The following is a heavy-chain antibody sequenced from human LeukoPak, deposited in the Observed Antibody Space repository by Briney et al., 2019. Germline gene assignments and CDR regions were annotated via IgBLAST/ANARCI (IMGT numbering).Heavy chain of an antibody. J-gene: IGHJ4*02. Sequence: PGGSLRLSCAASGFTFSNAWMSWVRQAPGKGLEWVGRIKSKTDGWTTVYAAPVNGRFTISRDDSKNTLYLQMNSLKTEDTAVYYCTTDILGDPQDDYWGQGTLVTVSS. D-gene: IGHD2-21*01. V-gene: IGHV3-15*01. CDR1: GFTFSNAW. CDR3: TTDILGDPQDDY. CDR2: IKSKTDGWTT.